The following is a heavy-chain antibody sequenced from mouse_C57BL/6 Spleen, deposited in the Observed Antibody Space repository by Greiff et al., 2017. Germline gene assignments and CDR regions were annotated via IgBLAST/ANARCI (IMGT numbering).Heavy chain of an antibody. Sequence: VKLQQSGPELVKPGASVKMSCKASGYTLTDYNLHWVKQSHGTSLEWIGYINPNNGGTSYNQQFKGKATLTVNKSSSTACMDLRSLTSEDSAVYYCAREECMGLPWYFDVGGTGTTVTVSA. D-gene: IGHD2-10*02. V-gene: IGHV1-22*01. CDR3: AREECMGLPWYFDV. CDR2: INPNNGGT. J-gene: IGHJ1*03. CDR1: GYTLTDYN.